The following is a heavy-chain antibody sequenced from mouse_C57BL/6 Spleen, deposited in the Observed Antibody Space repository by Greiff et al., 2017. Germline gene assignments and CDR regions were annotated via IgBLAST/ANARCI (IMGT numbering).Heavy chain of an antibody. D-gene: IGHD3-2*02. CDR2: IHPNSGST. CDR1: GYTFTSYW. CDR3: ARRDSSGYVGAY. Sequence: VQLQQPGAELVKPGASVKLSCKASGYTFTSYWMHWVKQRPGQGLEWIGMIHPNSGSTNYNEKFKSKATLTVDKSSSTAYMQLSSLTSEDSAVYYCARRDSSGYVGAYWGQGTLVTVSA. J-gene: IGHJ3*01. V-gene: IGHV1-64*01.